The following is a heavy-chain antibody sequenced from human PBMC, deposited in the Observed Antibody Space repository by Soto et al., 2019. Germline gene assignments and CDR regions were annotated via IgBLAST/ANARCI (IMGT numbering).Heavy chain of an antibody. D-gene: IGHD2-2*01. CDR3: ARGVVVPAPRAYYYYGMDV. CDR1: GGTFSSYA. Sequence: QVQLVQSGAEVKKPGSSVKVSCKASGGTFSSYAISWVRQAPGQGLEWMGGIIPIFGTANYAQKFQGRVTITADESTSTAYMELSSLRSEDTDVYYCARGVVVPAPRAYYYYGMDVWGQGTTVTVSS. CDR2: IIPIFGTA. J-gene: IGHJ6*02. V-gene: IGHV1-69*01.